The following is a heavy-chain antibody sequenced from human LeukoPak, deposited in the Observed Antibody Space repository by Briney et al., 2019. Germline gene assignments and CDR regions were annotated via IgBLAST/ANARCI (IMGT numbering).Heavy chain of an antibody. CDR2: IRYDGSNK. CDR3: ARDKSWGRWLQLRGVLDY. V-gene: IGHV3-33*01. J-gene: IGHJ4*02. D-gene: IGHD5-24*01. CDR1: GFTFSSYG. Sequence: QPGRSLRLSCAASGFTFSSYGMHWVRQAPGKGLEWVAVIRYDGSNKYYADSVKGRFTISRDNSKNTLYLQMNSLRAEDTAVYYCARDKSWGRWLQLRGVLDYWGQGTLVTVSS.